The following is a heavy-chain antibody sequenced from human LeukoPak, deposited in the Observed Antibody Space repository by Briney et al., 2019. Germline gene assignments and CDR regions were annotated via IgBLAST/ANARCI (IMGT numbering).Heavy chain of an antibody. CDR1: GYTFTSYD. J-gene: IGHJ6*02. D-gene: IGHD3-22*01. CDR3: AGDSYDSSATKYYYYGMDV. V-gene: IGHV1-18*01. CDR2: ISAYNGNT. Sequence: ASVKVSCKASGYTFTSYDINWVRQATGQGLEWMGWISAYNGNTNYAQKLQGRVTMTTDTSTSTAYMELRSLRSDDTAVFYCAGDSYDSSATKYYYYGMDVWGQGTTVTVSS.